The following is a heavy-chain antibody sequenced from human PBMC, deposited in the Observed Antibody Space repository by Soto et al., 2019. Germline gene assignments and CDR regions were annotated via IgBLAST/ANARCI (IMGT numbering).Heavy chain of an antibody. V-gene: IGHV1-69*01. J-gene: IGHJ4*02. D-gene: IGHD2-2*01. CDR3: ARDSRTATLDF. CDR2: IIPVSGVP. Sequence: QVQLVQSGAEVNQPGSSVKVSCTISGGTFDSFTISWVRQAPGQGFEWMGGIIPVSGVPSYSRHFQGRITITADASTRTAYMDLSGLKFEDTAVYSCARDSRTATLDFWGQGTLVSVS. CDR1: GGTFDSFT.